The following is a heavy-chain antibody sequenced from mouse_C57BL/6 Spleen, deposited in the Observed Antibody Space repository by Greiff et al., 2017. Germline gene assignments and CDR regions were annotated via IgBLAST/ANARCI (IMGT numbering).Heavy chain of an antibody. J-gene: IGHJ2*01. CDR3: ARYGLLSGYFDY. D-gene: IGHD1-1*01. Sequence: QVQLQQPGAELVKPGASVKLSCKASGYTFTSYWMHWVKQRPGQGLEWIGMIHPNSGSTNYNEKFKSKATLTVDKSSSTAYMQLSSLTSEDSAVHYCARYGLLSGYFDYWGQGTTLTVSS. CDR2: IHPNSGST. CDR1: GYTFTSYW. V-gene: IGHV1-64*01.